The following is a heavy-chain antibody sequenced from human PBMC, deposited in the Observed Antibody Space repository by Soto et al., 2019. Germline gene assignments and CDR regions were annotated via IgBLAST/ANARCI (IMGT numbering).Heavy chain of an antibody. Sequence: GGSLRLSCAASGFTFSIYGMHWVRQAQGKGLEWVAVLSYDGSNKYYADSVKGRFTISRDNSKNTLYLQMNSLRAEDTAVYYCAKDKVGYCSSTSCHENYYYGMDVWGQGTTVTVSS. CDR3: AKDKVGYCSSTSCHENYYYGMDV. CDR1: GFTFSIYG. CDR2: LSYDGSNK. D-gene: IGHD2-2*03. V-gene: IGHV3-30*18. J-gene: IGHJ6*02.